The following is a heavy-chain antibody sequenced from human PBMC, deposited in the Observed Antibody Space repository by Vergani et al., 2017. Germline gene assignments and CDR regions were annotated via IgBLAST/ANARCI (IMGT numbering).Heavy chain of an antibody. D-gene: IGHD4-11*01. V-gene: IGHV4-59*01. J-gene: IGHJ4*02. CDR1: GGSISSYY. CDR2: IYYSGST. CDR3: ARVSSNYDIDY. Sequence: QVQLQESGPGLVKPSETLSLTCTVSGGSISSYYWSWIRQPPGKGLEWIGYIYYSGSTNYNPSLKSRVTISVDTSKNQFSLKLSSVTAADTAVYYCARVSSNYDIDYGGQGTLVTVSS.